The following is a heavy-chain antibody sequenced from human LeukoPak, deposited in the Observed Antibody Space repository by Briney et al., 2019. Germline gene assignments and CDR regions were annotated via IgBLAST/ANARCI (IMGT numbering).Heavy chain of an antibody. D-gene: IGHD4-17*01. CDR1: GFTFSSYG. CDR3: AKDGINYGDYFDY. CDR2: ISYDGSNK. V-gene: IGHV3-30*18. Sequence: GGSLRLSCAASGFTFSSYGMHWVRQAPGKGLEWVAVISYDGSNKYYADSVKGRFTISRDNSKNTLYLQMNSLRAEDTAVYYCAKDGINYGDYFDYWGQGTLVTVSS. J-gene: IGHJ4*02.